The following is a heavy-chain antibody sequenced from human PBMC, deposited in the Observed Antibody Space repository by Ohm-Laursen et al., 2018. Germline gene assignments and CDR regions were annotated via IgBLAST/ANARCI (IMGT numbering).Heavy chain of an antibody. CDR2: IYPGDSDT. J-gene: IGHJ4*02. Sequence: ESLKISCKGSGYSFTSYWIGWVRQMPGKGLGWMGIIYPGDSDTRYSPSFQGQVTISADKSISTAYLQWSSLKASDTAMYYCARHGSYDSGSPTLDYWGQGTLVTVSS. CDR3: ARHGSYDSGSPTLDY. V-gene: IGHV5-51*01. CDR1: GYSFTSYW. D-gene: IGHD1-26*01.